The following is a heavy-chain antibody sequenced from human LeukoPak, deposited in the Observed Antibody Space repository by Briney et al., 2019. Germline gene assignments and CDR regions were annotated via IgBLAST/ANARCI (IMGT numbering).Heavy chain of an antibody. Sequence: GESLKISCKGSGYSFTSNWISWVRYVPGKGMEWMGRIDPSDSYANYSPSFQGHVTISADKSISTAYLQWSSLKAADTAMYYCARQPEGTWFDPWGQGTLVTVAS. D-gene: IGHD1-1*01. V-gene: IGHV5-10-1*01. CDR2: IDPSDSYA. CDR1: GYSFTSNW. J-gene: IGHJ5*02. CDR3: ARQPEGTWFDP.